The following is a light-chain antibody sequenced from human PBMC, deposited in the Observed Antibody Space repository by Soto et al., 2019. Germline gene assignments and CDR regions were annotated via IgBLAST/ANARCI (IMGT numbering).Light chain of an antibody. Sequence: DIVMTQSPDSLAVSLGERATINCKSSQSVLYSSDNKNYLAWYQQKPGQIPKLLIYWASTRESGVPDRFSGSGSGTEFTLTIRSLQAEDVAVYYCHQYYSSPRAFGQGTKVEIK. V-gene: IGKV4-1*01. CDR3: HQYYSSPRA. CDR2: WAS. CDR1: QSVLYSSDNKNY. J-gene: IGKJ1*01.